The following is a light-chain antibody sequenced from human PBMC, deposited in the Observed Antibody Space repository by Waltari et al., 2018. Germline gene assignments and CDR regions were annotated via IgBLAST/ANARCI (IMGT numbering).Light chain of an antibody. CDR2: ATS. V-gene: IGKV1-17*01. J-gene: IGKJ1*01. CDR1: QGISTH. CDR3: LQYNSHPWT. Sequence: DIQMTQSPSSLSASAGDTVTITCRASQGISTHLNWFQQKPGKAPKRLIYATSNLERGVPSRFSGSGSGTDFTLTISSLQPEDFATYYCLQYNSHPWTFGQGTKVEIK.